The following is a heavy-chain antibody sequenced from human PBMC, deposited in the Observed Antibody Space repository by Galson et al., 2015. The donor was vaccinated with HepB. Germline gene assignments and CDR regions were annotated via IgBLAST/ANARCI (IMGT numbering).Heavy chain of an antibody. CDR1: GFTFNNAW. J-gene: IGHJ6*02. CDR3: TTESIIFRKHHYYYYGMDV. D-gene: IGHD3-16*01. Sequence: SLRLSCAASGFTFNNAWVSWVRQAPGKGLEWVGRVKSETDGGTTDYAAPVKGRFTISRDDSEKTLSLQMNSLKTEDTAVYYCTTESIIFRKHHYYYYGMDVWGQGTTVTVSS. V-gene: IGHV3-15*01. CDR2: VKSETDGGTT.